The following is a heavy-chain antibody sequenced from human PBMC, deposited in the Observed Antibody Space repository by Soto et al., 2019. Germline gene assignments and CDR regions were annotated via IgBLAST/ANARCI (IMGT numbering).Heavy chain of an antibody. CDR1: GGTFSSYA. CDR2: IIPIFGTA. Sequence: SVKVSCKASGGTFSSYAISWVRQAPGQGLEWMGRIIPIFGTANYAQKFQGRVTITADESTSTAYMEMSSLRSEDTAVYYCASSIFGVVIITYYYYYGMDVWGQGTTVTVSS. CDR3: ASSIFGVVIITYYYYYGMDV. D-gene: IGHD3-3*01. J-gene: IGHJ6*02. V-gene: IGHV1-69*13.